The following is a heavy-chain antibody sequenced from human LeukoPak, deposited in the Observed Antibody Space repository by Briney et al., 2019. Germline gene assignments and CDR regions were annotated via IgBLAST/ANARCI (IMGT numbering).Heavy chain of an antibody. Sequence: ASVKVSCKASGYTFTSYGISWVRQAPGQGLEWMGWISAYNGNTNYAQKLQGRVTMTTDTSTSTAYMELRSLRSDDTAVYYCARDSLAVAGTVIRFDPWGQGTLVTVSS. V-gene: IGHV1-18*01. D-gene: IGHD6-19*01. CDR1: GYTFTSYG. CDR3: ARDSLAVAGTVIRFDP. CDR2: ISAYNGNT. J-gene: IGHJ5*02.